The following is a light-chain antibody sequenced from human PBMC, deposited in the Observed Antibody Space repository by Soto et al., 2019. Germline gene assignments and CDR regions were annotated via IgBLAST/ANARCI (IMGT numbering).Light chain of an antibody. CDR1: QNVSSN. V-gene: IGKV3D-15*01. CDR2: DAS. CDR3: QQYNSWVT. J-gene: IGKJ4*01. Sequence: TQSPGTLSLSPGEGATLSCIASQNVSSNLLACYQQKPGHPXRXXXXDASTRATGIPARFSVSVSGTDFTLTISSLQSEDFAVYYCQQYNSWVTFGGGTKVDIK.